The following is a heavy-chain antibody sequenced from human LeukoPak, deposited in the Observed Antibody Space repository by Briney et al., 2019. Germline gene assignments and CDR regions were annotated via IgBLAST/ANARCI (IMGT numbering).Heavy chain of an antibody. D-gene: IGHD6-19*01. V-gene: IGHV3-53*01. Sequence: PGGSLRLSCAASGFTVSSNYMSWVRQAPGKGLEWVSVIYSGGSTYYADSVKGRFTISRDSSKNTLYLQMNSLRAEDTAVYYCARGAYSSGWYGPPDYWGQGTLVTVSS. CDR2: IYSGGST. CDR1: GFTVSSNY. J-gene: IGHJ4*02. CDR3: ARGAYSSGWYGPPDY.